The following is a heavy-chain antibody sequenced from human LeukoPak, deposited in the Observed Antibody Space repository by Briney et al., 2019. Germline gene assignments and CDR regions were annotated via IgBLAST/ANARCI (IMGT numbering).Heavy chain of an antibody. CDR1: GYTFTGYY. CDR3: ATVGSGSYYDNYYFDY. D-gene: IGHD3-10*01. CDR2: ISAYNGNT. V-gene: IGHV1-18*04. J-gene: IGHJ4*02. Sequence: ASVKVSCKASGYTFTGYYMHWVRQAPGQGLEWMGWISAYNGNTNYAQKLQGRVTMTTDTSTSTAYMELRSLRSNDTAEYYCATVGSGSYYDNYYFDYWGQGTLVTVSS.